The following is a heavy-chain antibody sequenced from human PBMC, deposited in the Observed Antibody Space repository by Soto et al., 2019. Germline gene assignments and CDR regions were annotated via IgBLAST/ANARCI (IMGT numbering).Heavy chain of an antibody. CDR2: IYYSGST. V-gene: IGHV4-39*01. CDR3: ARISSGYYKGYYYGMDV. Sequence: SETLSLTCTVSGGSISSSSYYWGWIRRPPGKGLEWIGSIYYSGSTYYNPSLKSRVTISVDTSKNQFSLKLSSVTAADTAVYYCARISSGYYKGYYYGMDVWGQGTTVTVSS. CDR1: GGSISSSSYY. J-gene: IGHJ6*02. D-gene: IGHD3-22*01.